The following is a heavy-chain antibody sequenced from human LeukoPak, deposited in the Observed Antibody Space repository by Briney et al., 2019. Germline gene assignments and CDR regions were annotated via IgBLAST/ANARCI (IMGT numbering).Heavy chain of an antibody. D-gene: IGHD5-12*01. CDR1: GCCISSYY. V-gene: IGHV4-59*01. J-gene: IGHJ5*02. CDR2: IYYSGST. Sequence: PSQTLSLTCTGSGCCISSYYWSWIRQPPGKGLEWIGYIYYSGSTNYNPSLKSRVTILVDTSKNQFSLKLSSVTAADTAVYYCARGGPAYSSYPNLYFYPWGQGTLVTVSS. CDR3: ARGGPAYSSYPNLYFYP.